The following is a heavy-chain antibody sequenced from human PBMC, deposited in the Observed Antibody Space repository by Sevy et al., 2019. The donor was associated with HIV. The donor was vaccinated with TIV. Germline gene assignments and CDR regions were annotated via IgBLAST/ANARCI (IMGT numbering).Heavy chain of an antibody. Sequence: GGSLRLSCAASGFIFNIFGMHWVRQAPGKGLEWVAFIRYDGSDKYYTDSVKGRFTISRDNAKDTLYLQMNSLRAEDTAVYYCAKRILTPDTTFDYWGQGTLVTVSS. CDR2: IRYDGSDK. CDR3: AKRILTPDTTFDY. CDR1: GFIFNIFG. D-gene: IGHD3-9*01. V-gene: IGHV3-30*02. J-gene: IGHJ4*02.